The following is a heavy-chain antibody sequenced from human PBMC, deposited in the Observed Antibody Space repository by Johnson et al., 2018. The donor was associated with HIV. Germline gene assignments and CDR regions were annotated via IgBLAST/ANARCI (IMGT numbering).Heavy chain of an antibody. J-gene: IGHJ3*01. D-gene: IGHD5-18*01. CDR2: MSYDGSNK. Sequence: QVQLVESGGGVVRPGKSLRLSCAASGFTFNIYSFHWVRQAPGKGLEWVALMSYDGSNKYYADSVKGRFTISRDNSRNTLYLHMSKLRVEETAVYYCAKGEAQEGWIQLWSYAFDFWGRGTMVTVSS. V-gene: IGHV3-30*04. CDR1: GFTFNIYS. CDR3: AKGEAQEGWIQLWSYAFDF.